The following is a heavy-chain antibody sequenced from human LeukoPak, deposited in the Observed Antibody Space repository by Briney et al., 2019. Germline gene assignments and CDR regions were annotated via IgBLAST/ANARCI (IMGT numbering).Heavy chain of an antibody. CDR1: GFTFSNYA. D-gene: IGHD3-22*01. J-gene: IGHJ4*02. CDR3: AKDGVYYDSSGFPWAFDY. CDR2: ISNSGDAT. V-gene: IGHV3-23*01. Sequence: GGSLRLSCAASGFTFSNYAMSWVRQAPGKGLEWVSTISNSGDATYYADSVKGRFTISRDNSKNTLYLQMNSLRAEDTAVYYCAKDGVYYDSSGFPWAFDYWGQGTLVTVSS.